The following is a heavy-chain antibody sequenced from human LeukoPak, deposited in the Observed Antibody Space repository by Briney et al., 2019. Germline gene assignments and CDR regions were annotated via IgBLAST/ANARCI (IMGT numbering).Heavy chain of an antibody. CDR3: AITRSSYDAFDI. D-gene: IGHD6-13*01. CDR1: GGTFSSYA. Sequence: ASVKVSCKASGGTFSSYAISWVRQAPGQGLEWMGGIIPIFGTANYAQKFQGRVTITADESTSTAYMELRSLRSEDTAVYYCAITRSSYDAFDIWGQGTMVTVSS. CDR2: IIPIFGTA. V-gene: IGHV1-69*13. J-gene: IGHJ3*02.